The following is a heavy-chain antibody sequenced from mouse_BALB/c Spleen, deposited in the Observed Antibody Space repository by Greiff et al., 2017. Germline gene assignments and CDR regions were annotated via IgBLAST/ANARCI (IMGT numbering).Heavy chain of an antibody. J-gene: IGHJ4*01. D-gene: IGHD1-1*01. CDR1: GYTFTNYW. Sequence: VQLVESGAELVRPGTSVKISCKASGYTFTNYWLGWVKQRPGHGLEWIGDIYPGGGYTNYNEKFKGKATLTADTSSSTAYMQLSSLTSEDSAVYFCARLDYGSRRYYAMDYWGQGTSVTVSS. CDR2: IYPGGGYT. CDR3: ARLDYGSRRYYAMDY. V-gene: IGHV1-63*02.